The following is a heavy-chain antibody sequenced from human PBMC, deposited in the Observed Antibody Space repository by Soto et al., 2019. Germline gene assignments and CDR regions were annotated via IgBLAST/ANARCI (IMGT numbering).Heavy chain of an antibody. V-gene: IGHV3-20*04. CDR1: GFTFEDYG. CDR2: VNWNAAST. D-gene: IGHD3-9*01. Sequence: SGGSLRLSCAASGFTFEDYGMTWVRQVPGKGLEWVSGVNWNAASTGYADSVKGRFTISRDNAKKYLYLQMNSLRADDTALYYCAREPLTGYYFDYWGQGSLVTV. CDR3: AREPLTGYYFDY. J-gene: IGHJ4*02.